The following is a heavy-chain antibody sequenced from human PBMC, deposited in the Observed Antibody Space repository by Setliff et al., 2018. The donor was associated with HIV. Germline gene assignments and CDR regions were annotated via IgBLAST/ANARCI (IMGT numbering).Heavy chain of an antibody. CDR2: VYPGDSDT. Sequence: GESLKISCKGYGYSFSDYWIGWVRQMPGNGLEWMGIVYPGDSDTRYSPSFQGQVTISADKSISTAYLHWSSLKASDTAIYYCATLDPNYGDYCNYWGQGTLVTVSS. CDR3: ATLDPNYGDYCNY. CDR1: GYSFSDYW. J-gene: IGHJ4*02. D-gene: IGHD4-17*01. V-gene: IGHV5-51*01.